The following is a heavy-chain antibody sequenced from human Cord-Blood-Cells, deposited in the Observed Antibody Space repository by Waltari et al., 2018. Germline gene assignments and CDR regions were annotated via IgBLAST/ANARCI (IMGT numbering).Heavy chain of an antibody. J-gene: IGHJ4*02. D-gene: IGHD3-9*01. CDR3: ARAREVVVYLSGYSYYFDY. Sequence: QVQLQQWGAGLLKPSATLSLTCAVYGGSFSGYSWSWIRQPPGQGLEWVGEINHREGANYTPSLKSRVTISGDASKNQFSLMLSAATAADAAVYSCARAREVVVYLSGYSYYFDYWGQGTLVTVSS. V-gene: IGHV4-34*01. CDR1: GGSFSGYS. CDR2: INHREGA.